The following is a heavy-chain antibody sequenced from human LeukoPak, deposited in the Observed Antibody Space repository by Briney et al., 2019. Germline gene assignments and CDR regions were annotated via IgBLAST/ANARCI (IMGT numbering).Heavy chain of an antibody. CDR2: INHSGST. Sequence: SETLSLTCAVYGGSFSGYYWSWIRQPPGKGLEWIGEINHSGSTNYNPSLKSRVTISVDTSKNQFSLKLSSVTAADTAVYYCAAYGDHWYFDLWGRGTLVTVSS. D-gene: IGHD4-17*01. V-gene: IGHV4-34*01. J-gene: IGHJ2*01. CDR1: GGSFSGYY. CDR3: AAYGDHWYFDL.